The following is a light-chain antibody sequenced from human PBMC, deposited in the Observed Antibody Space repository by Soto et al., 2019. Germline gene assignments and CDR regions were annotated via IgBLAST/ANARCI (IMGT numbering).Light chain of an antibody. CDR1: QSVSSSY. CDR3: QQYDSSPRT. CDR2: GAS. J-gene: IGKJ1*01. Sequence: EIVLTQSPGTLSLSPGERATLSCRASQSVSSSYLAWYQQKPGQDPRLLIYGASSRATGIPDRFSGSGSGTDFTLIISRLEPEDFAVDYCQQYDSSPRTFGQGTKVEIK. V-gene: IGKV3-20*01.